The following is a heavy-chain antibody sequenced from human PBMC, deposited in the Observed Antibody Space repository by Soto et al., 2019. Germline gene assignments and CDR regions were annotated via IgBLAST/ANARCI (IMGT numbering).Heavy chain of an antibody. CDR2: ISYDGSNK. Sequence: PGGSLRLSCAASGFTFSSYGMHWVRQAPGKGLEWVAVISYDGSNKYYADSVKGRFTISRDNSKNTLYLQMNSLRAEDTAVYYCAIDRTFNYYDSSGSSSYFHYWAQGT. CDR1: GFTFSSYG. J-gene: IGHJ4*02. D-gene: IGHD3-22*01. CDR3: AIDRTFNYYDSSGSSSYFHY. V-gene: IGHV3-30*03.